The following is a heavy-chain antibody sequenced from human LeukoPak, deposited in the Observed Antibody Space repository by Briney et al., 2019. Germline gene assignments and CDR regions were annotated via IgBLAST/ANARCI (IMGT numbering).Heavy chain of an antibody. D-gene: IGHD3-16*02. V-gene: IGHV3-13*01. J-gene: IGHJ6*02. CDR1: GFSVSTFD. CDR3: TREWRGIASHYSGMDV. CDR2: VGTNHDT. Sequence: AGGSLRLSCVASGFSVSTFDMYWVRQAAGGGLEWVAAVGTNHDTLYLGSVKGRFTISRENAKNSLSLEMSYLTVEDTAVYYCTREWRGIASHYSGMDVWGQGTAVIDSS.